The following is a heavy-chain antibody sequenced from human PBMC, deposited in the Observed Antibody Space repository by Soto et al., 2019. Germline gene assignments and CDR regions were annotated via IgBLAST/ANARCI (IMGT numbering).Heavy chain of an antibody. CDR2: INPGDSDT. J-gene: IGHJ5*02. CDR1: GYSFTSYW. Sequence: GESLKISCQGSGYSFTSYWIAWVRQMPGKGLEWKGTINPGDSDTKNNPYLQSQVTISTDKSNSNAKTEWNNQKTSDTAIYYCARRGPRGSSSWTGNNNWFDPWGQGTLVTVSS. D-gene: IGHD6-13*01. CDR3: ARRGPRGSSSWTGNNNWFDP. V-gene: IGHV5-51*01.